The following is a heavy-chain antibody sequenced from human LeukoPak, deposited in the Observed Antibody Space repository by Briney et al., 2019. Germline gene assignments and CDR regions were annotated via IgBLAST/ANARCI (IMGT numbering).Heavy chain of an antibody. V-gene: IGHV4-4*07. CDR1: GVSISSYY. CDR3: ARQIASAGTAGFDF. D-gene: IGHD6-13*01. CDR2: INTSGSS. J-gene: IGHJ4*02. Sequence: SETLSLTCTVSGVSISSYYWTWIRQPAGKGLEWIGRINTSGSSNYNPSLRSRVTMSVDTSKNQFSLNLSSVTAADTAVYYCARQIASAGTAGFDFWGQGALVTVSS.